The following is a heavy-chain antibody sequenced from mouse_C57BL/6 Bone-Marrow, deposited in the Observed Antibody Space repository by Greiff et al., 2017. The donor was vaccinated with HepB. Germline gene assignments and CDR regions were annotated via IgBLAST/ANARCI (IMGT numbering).Heavy chain of an antibody. CDR1: GYTFTSYW. CDR3: ARGGPYYYGSSYSYYAMDY. Sequence: VQLQQPGTELVKPGASVKLSCKASGYTFTSYWMHWVKQRPGQGLEWIGNINPSNGGTNYNEKFKSKATLTVDKSSSTAYMQLSSLTSEDSAVYYCARGGPYYYGSSYSYYAMDYWGRGTSVTVSS. V-gene: IGHV1-53*01. J-gene: IGHJ4*01. D-gene: IGHD1-1*01. CDR2: INPSNGGT.